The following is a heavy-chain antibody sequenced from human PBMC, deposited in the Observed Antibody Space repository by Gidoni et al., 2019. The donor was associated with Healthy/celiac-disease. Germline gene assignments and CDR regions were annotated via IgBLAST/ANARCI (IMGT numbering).Heavy chain of an antibody. J-gene: IGHJ4*02. V-gene: IGHV3-23*01. CDR1: GFTFSRYA. CDR3: AKDQVVAAGYFDY. CDR2: ISCSGGST. D-gene: IGHD2-15*01. Sequence: EVQLLESGGGLVQPGGSLRLSCAASGFTFSRYAMSWVRQAPGKGLGWVSAISCSGGSTYYADSVKGRFTISRDNSKNTLYLQMNSLRAEDTAVYYCAKDQVVAAGYFDYWGQGTLVTVSS.